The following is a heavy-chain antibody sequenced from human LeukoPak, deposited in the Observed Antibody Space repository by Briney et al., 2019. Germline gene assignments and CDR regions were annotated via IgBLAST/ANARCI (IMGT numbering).Heavy chain of an antibody. CDR3: ARDLAVAGIFDY. CDR2: ISSSSSYI. CDR1: GFTFSSYS. J-gene: IGHJ4*02. Sequence: PGRSLRLSCAASGFTFSSYSMNWVRQAPGKGLEWVSSISSSSSYIYYADSVKGRFTISRDNAKNSLYLQMNSLRAEDTAVYYCARDLAVAGIFDYWGQGTLVTVSS. V-gene: IGHV3-21*01. D-gene: IGHD6-19*01.